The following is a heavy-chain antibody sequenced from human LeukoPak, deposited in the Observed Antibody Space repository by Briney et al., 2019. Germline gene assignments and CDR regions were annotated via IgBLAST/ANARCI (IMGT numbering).Heavy chain of an antibody. V-gene: IGHV4-59*01. CDR3: ASGPFNTYYYDSSGWYFDY. CDR1: GGSISSYY. Sequence: PSETLSLTCTVSGGSISSYYWSWIRQPPGKGLEWIGYIYYSGSTNYNPSLKSRVTISVDTSKNQFSLKLSSVTAADTAVYYCASGPFNTYYYDSSGWYFDYWGQGTLVTVSS. J-gene: IGHJ4*02. CDR2: IYYSGST. D-gene: IGHD3-22*01.